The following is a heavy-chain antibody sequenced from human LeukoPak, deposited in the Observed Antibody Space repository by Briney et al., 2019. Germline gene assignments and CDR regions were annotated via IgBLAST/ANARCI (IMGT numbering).Heavy chain of an antibody. CDR2: ISAYNGNT. Sequence: ASVKVSCKASGYTFTSYGISWVRQAPGQGLEWMGWISAYNGNTNYAQKLQGRATMTTDTSTSTAYMELRSLRSDDTAVYYCARDSSPTYYDILTGYMWFDPWGQGTLVTVSS. CDR3: ARDSSPTYYDILTGYMWFDP. J-gene: IGHJ5*02. V-gene: IGHV1-18*01. D-gene: IGHD3-9*01. CDR1: GYTFTSYG.